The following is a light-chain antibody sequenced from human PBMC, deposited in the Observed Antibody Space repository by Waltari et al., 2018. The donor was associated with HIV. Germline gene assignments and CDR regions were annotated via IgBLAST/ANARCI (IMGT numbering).Light chain of an antibody. J-gene: IGLJ2*01. Sequence: SYVLTQPPSVSVAPGKTARITCGGNNIGSKSVHWYQQKPGQAPVLVIYYDSARPSGIPERFPGSNSGNTATLTISRVEAGDEADYYCQVWDSSSDHRVFGGGTKLTVL. CDR2: YDS. V-gene: IGLV3-21*04. CDR3: QVWDSSSDHRV. CDR1: NIGSKS.